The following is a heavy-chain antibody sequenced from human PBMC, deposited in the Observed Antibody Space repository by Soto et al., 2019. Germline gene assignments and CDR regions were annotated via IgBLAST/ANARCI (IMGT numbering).Heavy chain of an antibody. CDR3: AREGGSGLINYHYGMDV. CDR1: GFTFSSHS. V-gene: IGHV3-21*01. J-gene: IGHJ6*02. CDR2: SSSSSRYI. D-gene: IGHD6-19*01. Sequence: GGSLRLCCAASGFTFSSHSMNWLRQDPGKGLEWVSSSSSSSRYIYYAESVKGRFSISRANAKNSLYLQMNSLRAEDTAVYYCAREGGSGLINYHYGMDVWAQGTTVTVSS.